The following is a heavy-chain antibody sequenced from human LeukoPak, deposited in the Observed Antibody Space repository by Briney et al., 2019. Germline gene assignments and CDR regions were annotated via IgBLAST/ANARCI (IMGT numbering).Heavy chain of an antibody. D-gene: IGHD3-3*01. CDR3: ARDITIFGVADNWFDP. CDR1: GGSISSYY. CDR2: IYTSGST. Sequence: SETLSLTCTVSGGSISSYYWSWIRQPAGKGLEWSGRIYTSGSTNYNPSLKSRVTMSVDTSKNQFSLKLSSVTAADTAVYYCARDITIFGVADNWFDPWGQGTLVTVSS. J-gene: IGHJ5*02. V-gene: IGHV4-4*07.